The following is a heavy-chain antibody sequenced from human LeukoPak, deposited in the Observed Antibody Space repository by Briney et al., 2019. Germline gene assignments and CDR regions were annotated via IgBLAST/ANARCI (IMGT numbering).Heavy chain of an antibody. Sequence: PGGSLRLSCAASGFTFSSYAIHWVRQAPGTGLEWVAATLYDGSDKYYADSVKGRFTISRDNSKNTLYLQMHSLRAEDTAVYYCARVGLSDAFDIWGQGALVTVSS. V-gene: IGHV3-30*04. CDR1: GFTFSSYA. J-gene: IGHJ3*02. CDR3: ARVGLSDAFDI. CDR2: TLYDGSDK.